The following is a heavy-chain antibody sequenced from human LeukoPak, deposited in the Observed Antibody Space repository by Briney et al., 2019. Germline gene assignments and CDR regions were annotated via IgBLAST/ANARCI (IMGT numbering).Heavy chain of an antibody. CDR2: INPNSGNT. J-gene: IGHJ5*02. D-gene: IGHD3-10*01. V-gene: IGHV1-8*03. CDR3: ATLRGSYYYGSGSRPPFDP. CDR1: GYTFTTLD. Sequence: ASVKVSCKASGYTFTTLDINWVRQATGQGLEWMGWINPNSGNTGSAQKFQGRVTITRDSSKSTAYMELSSLRSEDTAVYYCATLRGSYYYGSGSRPPFDPWGQGTLVTVSS.